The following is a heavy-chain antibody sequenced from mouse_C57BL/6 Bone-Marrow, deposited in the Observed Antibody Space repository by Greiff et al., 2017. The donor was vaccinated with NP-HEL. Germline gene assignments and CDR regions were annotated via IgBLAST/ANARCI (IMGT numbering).Heavy chain of an antibody. V-gene: IGHV1-26*01. CDR1: GYTFTDYY. CDR3: ARGGWLLGY. J-gene: IGHJ2*01. Sequence: VQLQQSGPELVKPGASVKISCKASGYTFTDYYMNWVKQSHGKSLEWIGDINPNNGGTSYNQKFKGKATLTVDKSSSTAYMELRSLTSEDSAVYYCARGGWLLGYWGQGTTLTVSS. CDR2: INPNNGGT. D-gene: IGHD2-3*01.